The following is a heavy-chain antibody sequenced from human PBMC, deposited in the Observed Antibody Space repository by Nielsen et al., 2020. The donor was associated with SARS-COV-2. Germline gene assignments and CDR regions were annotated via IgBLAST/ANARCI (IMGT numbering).Heavy chain of an antibody. V-gene: IGHV3-23*01. CDR2: ISGSGGRT. CDR1: GFSFSMYA. J-gene: IGHJ4*02. D-gene: IGHD5-24*01. CDR3: AKDRTAGDGYWEFDH. Sequence: GGSLRLSCAASGFSFSMYAMSWVRQAPGTGPRGLEWVSAISGSGGRTYYADSVKGRFSISRDDSRDTVYLQMNSLRAEDTARYYCAKDRTAGDGYWEFDHWGPGAQVTVSS.